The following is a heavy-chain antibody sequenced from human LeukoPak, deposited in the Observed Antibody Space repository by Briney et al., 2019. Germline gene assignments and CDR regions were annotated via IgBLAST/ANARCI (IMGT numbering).Heavy chain of an antibody. Sequence: GGSLRLSCAASGLTFSRYWMHWVRQAPGKGLVWVSRINSDGSSTSYADSVKGRFTISRDNAKNTLYLQMISLRAEDTAVYYCARAYSDSSGYYPPYFDYWGQGTLVTVSS. CDR2: INSDGSST. J-gene: IGHJ4*02. V-gene: IGHV3-74*01. CDR1: GLTFSRYW. D-gene: IGHD3-22*01. CDR3: ARAYSDSSGYYPPYFDY.